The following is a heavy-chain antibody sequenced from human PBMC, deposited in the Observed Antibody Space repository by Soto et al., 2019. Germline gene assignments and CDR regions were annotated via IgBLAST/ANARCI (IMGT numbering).Heavy chain of an antibody. CDR1: GFTFSSYG. D-gene: IGHD6-6*01. Sequence: ESGGGVVQPGRSLRLSCAASGFTFSSYGMHWVRQAPGKGLEWVAVIWYDGSNKYYADSVKGRFTISRDNSKNTLYLQMNSLRAEDTAVYYCARDRYSSSTIDAFDIWGQGTMVTVSS. CDR2: IWYDGSNK. CDR3: ARDRYSSSTIDAFDI. J-gene: IGHJ3*02. V-gene: IGHV3-33*01.